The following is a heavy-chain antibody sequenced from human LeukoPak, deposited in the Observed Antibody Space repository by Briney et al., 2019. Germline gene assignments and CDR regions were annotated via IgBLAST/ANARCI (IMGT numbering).Heavy chain of an antibody. CDR3: AKVSPFGFGELSPFDY. CDR1: GFTFTSYN. Sequence: GGSLRLSCAASGFTFTSYNMNWVRQAPGKALEWVSSITSDSRYMYYGDSVKGRFTISRDNSKNTLYLQMNSLRAEDTAVYYCAKVSPFGFGELSPFDYWGQGTLVTVSS. J-gene: IGHJ4*02. D-gene: IGHD3-10*01. V-gene: IGHV3-21*01. CDR2: ITSDSRYM.